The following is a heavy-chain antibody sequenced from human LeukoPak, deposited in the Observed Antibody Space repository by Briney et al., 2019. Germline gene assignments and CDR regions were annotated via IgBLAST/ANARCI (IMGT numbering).Heavy chain of an antibody. CDR3: AKDIRRYYYDSSGYYPS. CDR1: GFTFDDYA. V-gene: IGHV3-9*01. J-gene: IGHJ4*02. D-gene: IGHD3-22*01. Sequence: PGRSLRLSCAASGFTFDDYAMHWVRQAPGKGLEWVSGISWNSGSIGYADSVKGRFTISRDNAKNSLYLQMNSLRAEDTALYYCAKDIRRYYYDSSGYYPSWGQGTLVTVSS. CDR2: ISWNSGSI.